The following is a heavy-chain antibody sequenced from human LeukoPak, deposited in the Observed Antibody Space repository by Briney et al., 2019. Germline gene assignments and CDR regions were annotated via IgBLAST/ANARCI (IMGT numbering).Heavy chain of an antibody. V-gene: IGHV1-2*04. D-gene: IGHD3-22*01. CDR3: AVENFYDRSGYSKAFDY. CDR1: GYTFTVKF. CDR2: IEPNSGGA. J-gene: IGHJ4*02. Sequence: GASVKVSCKTSGYTFTVKFLHWLRQAPGQGLEWMAGIEPNSGGAVYGQNFRGWVTVTRDTSVSTAYMELSRLRSDDTAVYYCAVENFYDRSGYSKAFDYWGQGTLVTVSP.